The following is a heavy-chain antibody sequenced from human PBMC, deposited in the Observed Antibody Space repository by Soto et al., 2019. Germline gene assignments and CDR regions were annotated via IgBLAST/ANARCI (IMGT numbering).Heavy chain of an antibody. D-gene: IGHD6-6*01. CDR3: AKDWPSPGSSSSFDY. J-gene: IGHJ4*02. Sequence: GGSLRLSCAASGFTFSSYAMSWVRQAPGMGLEWVSGISGSGGSTYYADSVKGRFTISRDNSKSTLYLQMNSLRAEDTAVYYCAKDWPSPGSSSSFDYWGQGTLVTVSS. V-gene: IGHV3-23*01. CDR2: ISGSGGST. CDR1: GFTFSSYA.